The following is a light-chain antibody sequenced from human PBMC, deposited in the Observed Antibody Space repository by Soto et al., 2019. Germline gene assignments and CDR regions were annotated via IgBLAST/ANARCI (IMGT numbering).Light chain of an antibody. J-gene: IGLJ1*01. CDR1: SSNIGSNT. Sequence: QSVLTQPPSASGTPGQRVTISCSGSSSNIGSNTVNWYQQLPGTAPKLLIYSNNQRPSGVPDRFSGSKSGTSASLAISGLPSEDEADYYCAAWDDSLNAVYVFGTGTKLTVL. CDR2: SNN. CDR3: AAWDDSLNAVYV. V-gene: IGLV1-44*01.